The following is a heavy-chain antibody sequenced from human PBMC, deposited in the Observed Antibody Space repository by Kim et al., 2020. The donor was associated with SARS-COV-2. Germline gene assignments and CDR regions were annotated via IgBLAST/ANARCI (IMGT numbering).Heavy chain of an antibody. CDR2: IKPNSGDT. D-gene: IGHD3-16*02. CDR1: GYIFTDYY. V-gene: IGHV1-2*04. Sequence: ASVKVSCKASGYIFTDYYMHWVRQAPGQGLEWMGWIKPNSGDTKYAQNFQGWVSMTRDTSISTAYMDLTRLRSDDTAVYYCARDSQSWGSHRYEFWGQGTLVTVSS. J-gene: IGHJ4*02. CDR3: ARDSQSWGSHRYEF.